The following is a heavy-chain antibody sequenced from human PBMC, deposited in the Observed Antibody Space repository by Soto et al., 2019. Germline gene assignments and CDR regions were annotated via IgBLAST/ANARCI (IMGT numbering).Heavy chain of an antibody. D-gene: IGHD2-8*01. CDR3: ARVNALFDWFDP. CDR2: TYYRSKWYN. Sequence: QIQLQQSGPGLVKPSQTLSLTCAISGDSVSSNSAGWTWIRQSPSRGLEWLGRTYYRSKWYNDYAGSWKSRITLNADTSKNQFSLHLNSVTPEDTAVYYCARVNALFDWFDPWGQGTLVTVSS. J-gene: IGHJ5*02. CDR1: GDSVSSNSAG. V-gene: IGHV6-1*01.